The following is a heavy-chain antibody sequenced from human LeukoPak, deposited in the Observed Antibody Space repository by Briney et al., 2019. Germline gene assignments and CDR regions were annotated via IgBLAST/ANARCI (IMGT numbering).Heavy chain of an antibody. V-gene: IGHV1-18*01. J-gene: IGHJ4*02. CDR2: ISAYNGNT. D-gene: IGHD6-6*01. Sequence: ASVKVSCKASGYTFTSYGISWVRQAPGQGLEWMGWISAYNGNTNYAQKLQGRVTMTTDTSTSTAYMELRSLRSDDTAVYYCARDRSIAARFRDLYYFDYWGQGTLVTVPS. CDR3: ARDRSIAARFRDLYYFDY. CDR1: GYTFTSYG.